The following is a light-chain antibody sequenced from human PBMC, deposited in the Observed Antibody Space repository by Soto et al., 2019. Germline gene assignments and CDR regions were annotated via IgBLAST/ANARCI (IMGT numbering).Light chain of an antibody. V-gene: IGKV3-15*01. J-gene: IGKJ1*01. Sequence: EIVMTQSPATLSVSPGERATLSCRASQSVGSNLAWYQQEPCQAPRLLIYGASSRATGIPARFSGSGSGTEFTLTISSLQSEDFAIYFCQQYNNWPPDRTFGQGTKVEIK. CDR2: GAS. CDR3: QQYNNWPPDRT. CDR1: QSVGSN.